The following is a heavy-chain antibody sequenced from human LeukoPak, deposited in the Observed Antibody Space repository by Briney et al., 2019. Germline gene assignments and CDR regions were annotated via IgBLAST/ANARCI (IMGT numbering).Heavy chain of an antibody. D-gene: IGHD4-17*01. CDR1: GGSISSYY. V-gene: IGHV4-59*08. J-gene: IGHJ4*02. CDR3: ARRRRDYALDY. CDR2: IYYSGST. Sequence: SSETLSLTCTVSGGSISSYYWSWIRQPPGKGLEWIGYIYYSGSTNYNPSLKSRVTISVDTSKNQFSLKLSSVTAADTAVYYCARRRRDYALDYWGQGTLVTVSS.